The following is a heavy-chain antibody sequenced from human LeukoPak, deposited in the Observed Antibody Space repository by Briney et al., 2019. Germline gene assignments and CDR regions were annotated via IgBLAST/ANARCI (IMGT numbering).Heavy chain of an antibody. CDR3: ARDSRYCSSTSCSYNWFDP. D-gene: IGHD2-2*01. V-gene: IGHV4-59*01. CDR1: GGSISSYY. J-gene: IGHJ5*02. Sequence: PSETLSLTCTVSGGSISSYYWSWIRQPPGKGLEWIGYIYYSGSTNYNSSLKSRVTISVDTSKNQFSLKLSSVTAADTAVYYCARDSRYCSSTSCSYNWFDPWGQGTLVTVSS. CDR2: IYYSGST.